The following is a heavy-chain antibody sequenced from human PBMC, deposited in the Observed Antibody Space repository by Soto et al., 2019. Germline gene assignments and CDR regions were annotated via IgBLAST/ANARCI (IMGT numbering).Heavy chain of an antibody. CDR2: ISYDGSNK. D-gene: IGHD7-27*01. V-gene: IGHV3-30*04. CDR3: ARDPLSRSGPLGGYFDL. J-gene: IGHJ2*01. CDR1: GFTFSSYA. Sequence: GGSLRLSCAASGFTFSSYAMHWVRQAPGKGLEWVAVISYDGSNKYYADSVKGRFTISRDNSKNTLYLQMNSLRAEDTAVYYCARDPLSRSGPLGGYFDLWGRGTLVTVSS.